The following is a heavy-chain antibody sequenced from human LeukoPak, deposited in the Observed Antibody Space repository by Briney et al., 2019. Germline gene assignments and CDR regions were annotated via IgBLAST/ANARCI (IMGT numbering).Heavy chain of an antibody. CDR1: GFTFSSYV. J-gene: IGHJ4*02. V-gene: IGHV3-23*01. CDR2: ISGSGGST. CDR3: AKRAYSSGWFDY. Sequence: GGSLRLSCAASGFTFSSYVMSWVRQALGKGLEWVSGISGSGGSTYYADSVKGRFTISRDNSKNTLYMQMNSLRAEDTAVYYCAKRAYSSGWFDYWGQGTLVTVSS. D-gene: IGHD6-19*01.